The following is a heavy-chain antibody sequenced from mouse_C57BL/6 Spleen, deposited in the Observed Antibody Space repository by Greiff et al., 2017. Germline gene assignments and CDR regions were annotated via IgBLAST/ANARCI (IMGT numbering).Heavy chain of an antibody. Sequence: EVQLQQSGAELVKPGASVKLSCTASGFNIKDYYMHWVKQRTEQGLEWIGRIDPEDGETKYAPKFQGKATLTVDKSSSTAYMQLSSLTSEDSAVYYCARFITTVVADWYFDVWGTGTTVTVSS. J-gene: IGHJ1*03. CDR1: GFNIKDYY. CDR3: ARFITTVVADWYFDV. D-gene: IGHD1-1*01. CDR2: IDPEDGET. V-gene: IGHV14-2*01.